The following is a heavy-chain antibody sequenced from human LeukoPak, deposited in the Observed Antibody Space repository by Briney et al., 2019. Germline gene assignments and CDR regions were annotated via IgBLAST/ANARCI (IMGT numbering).Heavy chain of an antibody. V-gene: IGHV1-8*01. D-gene: IGHD3-3*01. CDR2: MNPNSGNT. J-gene: IGHJ6*03. Sequence: ASVKVSCKASGYTFTSYDINWVRQATGQGLEWMGWMNPNSGNTGYAQKLQGRVTMTRNISISTAYMELSSLRSEDTAVYYCARALRFLVGDYYYMDVWGKGTTVTVSS. CDR1: GYTFTSYD. CDR3: ARALRFLVGDYYYMDV.